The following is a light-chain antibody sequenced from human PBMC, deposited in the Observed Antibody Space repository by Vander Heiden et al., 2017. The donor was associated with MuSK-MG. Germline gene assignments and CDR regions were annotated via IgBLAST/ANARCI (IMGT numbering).Light chain of an antibody. CDR3: QKYHSALWT. CDR2: AAS. V-gene: IGKV1-27*01. Sequence: DIQMTQSPSSLSASVGDRVTITCRASQGIGNYLAWYQQKPGKVPKLLIYAASTLQSGVPSRFSGSGSGTDFTLTISSLQPEDVATYYCQKYHSALWTFGQGTKVEIK. CDR1: QGIGNY. J-gene: IGKJ1*01.